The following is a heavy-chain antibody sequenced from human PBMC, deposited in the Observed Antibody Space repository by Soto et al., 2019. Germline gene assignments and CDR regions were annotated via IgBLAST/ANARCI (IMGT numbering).Heavy chain of an antibody. Sequence: QVQLVQSGAEVTKPGSSVKVSCKASGGTFSSYTISWVRQAPGQGLEWMGRIIPILGIANYAQKFQGRVTITADKSTSTAYMELSSLRSEDTAVYYCARDSRDGYNSDYWGQGTLVTVSS. CDR3: ARDSRDGYNSDY. J-gene: IGHJ4*02. CDR2: IIPILGIA. V-gene: IGHV1-69*08. CDR1: GGTFSSYT. D-gene: IGHD5-12*01.